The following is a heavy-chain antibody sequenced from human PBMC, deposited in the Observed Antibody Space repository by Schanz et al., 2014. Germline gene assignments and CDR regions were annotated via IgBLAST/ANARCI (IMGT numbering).Heavy chain of an antibody. J-gene: IGHJ4*02. CDR2: IIPVLNIA. V-gene: IGHV1-69*02. CDR3: ARGRGFYDY. CDR1: GDTFSKYN. D-gene: IGHD3-10*01. Sequence: QVQLAQSGPEVKKPGSSVKVSCQAFGDTFSKYNIMWVRQVPGQGLEWMGKIIPVLNIATYAQRFQGRVSITADTSTNTAYMELSSLTSEDTAVHYCARGRGFYDYWGQGTLVTVSS.